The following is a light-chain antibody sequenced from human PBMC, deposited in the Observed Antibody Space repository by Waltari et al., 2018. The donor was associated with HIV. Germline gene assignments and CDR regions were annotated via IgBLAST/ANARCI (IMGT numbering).Light chain of an antibody. J-gene: IGLJ1*01. V-gene: IGLV7-46*01. CDR1: TGAVTSGHY. Sequence: QAVVTQEPSLTVSPGGTVTLTCGSSTGAVTSGHYPYWFQQKPGQAPKTLIYDTSIKHSWTPARFSGSLLGGQAALTLSGAQPEDEAEYYCLLSYSGLRKVFGTGTKVTVL. CDR2: DTS. CDR3: LLSYSGLRKV.